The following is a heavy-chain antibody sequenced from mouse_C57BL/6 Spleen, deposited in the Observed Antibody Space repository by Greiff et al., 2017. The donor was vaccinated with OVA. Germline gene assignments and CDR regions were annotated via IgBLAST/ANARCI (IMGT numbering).Heavy chain of an antibody. CDR2: INPGSGGT. CDR1: GYAFTNYL. D-gene: IGHD1-1*01. V-gene: IGHV1-54*01. CDR3: ARDYGSSYFDY. Sequence: VQGVESGAELVRPGTSVKVSCKASGYAFTNYLIEWVKQRPGQGLEWIGVINPGSGGTNYNEKFKGKATLTADKSSSTAYMQLSSLTSEDSAVYFCARDYGSSYFDYWGQGTTLTVSS. J-gene: IGHJ2*01.